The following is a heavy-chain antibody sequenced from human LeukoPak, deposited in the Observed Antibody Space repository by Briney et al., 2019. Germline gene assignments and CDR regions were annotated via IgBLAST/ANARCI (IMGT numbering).Heavy chain of an antibody. CDR3: AKSNGYGLIDI. D-gene: IGHD3-22*01. J-gene: IGHJ3*02. V-gene: IGHV4-34*12. CDR1: GGSFSGYY. Sequence: SSETLSLTCAVYGGSFSGYYWSWIRQPPGKGLEWIGNIFYSGSTYYSPSLKSRVTISLDTSRNQFSLKLNSVTAADTAVYYCAKSNGYGLIDIWGQGTMVTVSS. CDR2: IFYSGST.